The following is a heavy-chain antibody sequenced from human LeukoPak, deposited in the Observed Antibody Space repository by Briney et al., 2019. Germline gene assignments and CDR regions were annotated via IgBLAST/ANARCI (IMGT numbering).Heavy chain of an antibody. CDR3: ARGRLVGATPRYFGY. V-gene: IGHV4-34*01. Sequence: SETLSLTCAVYGGSFSGYYWSWIRQPPGKGLEWIGEINHSGSTNYNPSLKSRVTISVDTSKNQLSLKLSSVTAADTAVYYCARGRLVGATPRYFGYWGQGTLVTVSS. D-gene: IGHD1-26*01. CDR2: INHSGST. CDR1: GGSFSGYY. J-gene: IGHJ4*02.